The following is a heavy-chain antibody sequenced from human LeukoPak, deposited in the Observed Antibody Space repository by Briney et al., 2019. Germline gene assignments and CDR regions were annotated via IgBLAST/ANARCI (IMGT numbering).Heavy chain of an antibody. J-gene: IGHJ3*02. Sequence: GGSLRLSCAASGFTFSNYGMHWVRQAPGKGLEWVGRIKSKTDGGTTDYAAPVKGRFTISRDDSKNTLYLQMNSLKTEDTAVYYCTTAADSSGYDYDAFDIWGQGTMVTVSS. CDR1: GFTFSNYG. CDR3: TTAADSSGYDYDAFDI. D-gene: IGHD5-12*01. V-gene: IGHV3-15*01. CDR2: IKSKTDGGTT.